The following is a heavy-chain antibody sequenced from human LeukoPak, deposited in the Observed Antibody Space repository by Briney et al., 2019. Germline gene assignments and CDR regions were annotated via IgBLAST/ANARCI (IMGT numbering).Heavy chain of an antibody. J-gene: IGHJ3*02. CDR1: GYSYTSYD. Sequence: GASVKVSCKASGYSYTSYDVNWVRQAPGQGLEWMGWFNPKSGIAGYAQKFQGRVTMTRNISMTTAYMELNSLTSEDTAVYYCARGVGSAINKEAFDIWGQGTVVTVSS. V-gene: IGHV1-8*01. D-gene: IGHD6-25*01. CDR3: ARGVGSAINKEAFDI. CDR2: FNPKSGIA.